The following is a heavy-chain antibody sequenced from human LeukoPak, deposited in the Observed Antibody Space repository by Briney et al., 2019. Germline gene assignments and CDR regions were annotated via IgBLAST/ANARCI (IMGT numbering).Heavy chain of an antibody. D-gene: IGHD4-11*01. J-gene: IGHJ6*03. CDR1: GFTVSSNY. CDR3: ARYKVYSAYMDV. Sequence: GGSLRLSCAASGFTVSSNYMSWVRQAPGKGLEWVSVIYSGGSTYYADSVKGRFTISRDNSKNTLYLQMNSLRAEDTAVYYCARYKVYSAYMDVWGKGTTVTVSS. CDR2: IYSGGST. V-gene: IGHV3-53*01.